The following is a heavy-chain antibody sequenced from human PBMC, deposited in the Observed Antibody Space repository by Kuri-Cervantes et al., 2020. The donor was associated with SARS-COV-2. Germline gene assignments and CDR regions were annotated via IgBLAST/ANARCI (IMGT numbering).Heavy chain of an antibody. Sequence: GESLKISCAASGFTFSSYAMHWVRQAPGKGLEWVSYISSSSSTIYYADSVKGRFTISRDNSKNTLYLQMNSLRAEDTAVYYCAKEFEYSSSSEAFDIWGQGTMVTVSS. CDR3: AKEFEYSSSSEAFDI. D-gene: IGHD6-6*01. CDR2: ISSSSSTI. V-gene: IGHV3-48*01. CDR1: GFTFSSYA. J-gene: IGHJ3*02.